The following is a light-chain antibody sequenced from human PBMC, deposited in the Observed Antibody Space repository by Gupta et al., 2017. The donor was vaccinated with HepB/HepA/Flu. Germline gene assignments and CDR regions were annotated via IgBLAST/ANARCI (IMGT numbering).Light chain of an antibody. CDR3: QQTYITPQT. CDR1: QSVSSY. CDR2: ATS. J-gene: IGKJ1*01. V-gene: IGKV1-39*01. Sequence: DIQMAQSPSSLSASIGDRVTITCRASQSVSSYLNWYQQKPGKAPKLLIYATSTLESGVPSRFSGSGSGTDFTLTISSLQPEDFATYFCQQTYITPQTFGQGTKVEIK.